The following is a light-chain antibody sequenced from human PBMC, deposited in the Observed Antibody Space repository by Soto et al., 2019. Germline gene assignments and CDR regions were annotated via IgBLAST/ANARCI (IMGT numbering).Light chain of an antibody. J-gene: IGLJ1*01. V-gene: IGLV2-14*01. Sequence: QSALTQPASVSGSPGQSITISCTGTSSDVGGYHYVSWYQQYPGKAPKLMIYDVSNRPSGVSNRFSGSKSGNTASLTISGLQAEDEDDYYFSTCTGRSNPDVFGTGTQLTVL. CDR2: DVS. CDR1: SSDVGGYHY. CDR3: STCTGRSNPDV.